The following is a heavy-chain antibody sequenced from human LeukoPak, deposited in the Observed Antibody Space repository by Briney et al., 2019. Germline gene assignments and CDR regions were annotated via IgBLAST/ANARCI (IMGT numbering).Heavy chain of an antibody. Sequence: SETLSLTCAVYGGSFSGYYWSWIRQPPGKGLEWIGEINHSGSTNYNPSLKSRVTISEDKSKKQFSLKLTSVTAADTAVYFCAGSEYRSGWRAEYFHHWGQGTLVTVSS. J-gene: IGHJ1*01. V-gene: IGHV4-34*01. CDR3: AGSEYRSGWRAEYFHH. CDR1: GGSFSGYY. D-gene: IGHD6-19*01. CDR2: INHSGST.